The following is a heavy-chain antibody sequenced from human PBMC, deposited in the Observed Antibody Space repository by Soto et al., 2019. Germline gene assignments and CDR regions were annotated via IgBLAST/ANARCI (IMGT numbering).Heavy chain of an antibody. Sequence: WTWIRQPPGKGLEWIGNIFYSGSTNYNASLNSRVTISVDTSKNQFSLKLSSVTAADTAVYYCARVGSTVAGRGYFDYWGQGTLVTVSS. D-gene: IGHD6-19*01. V-gene: IGHV4-59*01. CDR3: ARVGSTVAGRGYFDY. CDR2: IFYSGST. J-gene: IGHJ4*02.